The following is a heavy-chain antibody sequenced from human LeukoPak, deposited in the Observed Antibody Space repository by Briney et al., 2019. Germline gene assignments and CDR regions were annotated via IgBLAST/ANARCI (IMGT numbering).Heavy chain of an antibody. CDR1: GGSFSGYY. D-gene: IGHD3-22*01. J-gene: IGHJ4*02. V-gene: IGHV4-34*01. Sequence: SETLSLTCAVYGGSFSGYYWSWIRQPPGKGLEWIGEINDSGSTNCNPSLKSRVSISVDTSKNQFSLKLTSVTAADTAVYYCARVIYYDSSGYYLGYWGQGTRVTVSS. CDR3: ARVIYYDSSGYYLGY. CDR2: INDSGST.